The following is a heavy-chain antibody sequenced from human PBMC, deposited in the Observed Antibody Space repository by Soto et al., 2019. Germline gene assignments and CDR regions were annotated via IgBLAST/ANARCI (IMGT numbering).Heavy chain of an antibody. J-gene: IGHJ4*02. D-gene: IGHD3-3*01. CDR2: IYYSGST. V-gene: IGHV4-59*01. Sequence: QVQLQESGPGLVKPSETLSLTCTVSGGSISSYYWSWIRQPPGKGLEWIGYIYYSGSTNYNPSLKSRVTISVDTSKNQFSLKLSSVAAADTAVYYCARHAPPADFWSGYYTPGWYFDYWGQGTLVTVSS. CDR3: ARHAPPADFWSGYYTPGWYFDY. CDR1: GGSISSYY.